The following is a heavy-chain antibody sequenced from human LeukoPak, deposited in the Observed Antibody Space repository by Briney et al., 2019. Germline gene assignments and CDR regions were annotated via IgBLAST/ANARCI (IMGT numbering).Heavy chain of an antibody. J-gene: IGHJ3*02. V-gene: IGHV1-2*06. Sequence: ASVRVSCKASGYTFTGYYMNWLRQAPGQGLEWMGRINPNNGGTNYAQKFQGRVTMTRDTSITTAYMELSRLRSDDTAVYYCARVGDGLNDAFDIWGQGTMVTVSS. D-gene: IGHD5-24*01. CDR2: INPNNGGT. CDR3: ARVGDGLNDAFDI. CDR1: GYTFTGYY.